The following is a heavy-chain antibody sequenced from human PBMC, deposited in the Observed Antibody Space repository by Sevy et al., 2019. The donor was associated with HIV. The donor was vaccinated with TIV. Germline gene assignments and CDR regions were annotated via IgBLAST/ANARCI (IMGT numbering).Heavy chain of an antibody. J-gene: IGHJ6*02. V-gene: IGHV1-69*13. Sequence: ASVKVSCKASGGTFSSYAINWVRQAPGQGLEWMGGIIPIFGTANYAQKFQGRVTITADESTSTAYMELSSLRSEDTAVYYCARLYCTGGVCYRGLYYYYYGMDVWGQGTTVTVSS. CDR2: IIPIFGTA. D-gene: IGHD2-8*02. CDR1: GGTFSSYA. CDR3: ARLYCTGGVCYRGLYYYYYGMDV.